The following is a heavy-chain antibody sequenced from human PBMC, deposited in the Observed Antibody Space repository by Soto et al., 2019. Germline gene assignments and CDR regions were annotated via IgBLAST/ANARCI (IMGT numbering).Heavy chain of an antibody. V-gene: IGHV5-51*01. Sequence: LGESLKISCKGSGYSFTSYWIGWVRQMPGKGLEWMGIIYPGDSDTRYSPSFQGQVTISADKSIITAYLQWSSLKASDTAMFYCARLFMGDILTGMGAFDIWGQGTMVTVSS. CDR1: GYSFTSYW. J-gene: IGHJ3*02. CDR3: ARLFMGDILTGMGAFDI. CDR2: IYPGDSDT. D-gene: IGHD3-9*01.